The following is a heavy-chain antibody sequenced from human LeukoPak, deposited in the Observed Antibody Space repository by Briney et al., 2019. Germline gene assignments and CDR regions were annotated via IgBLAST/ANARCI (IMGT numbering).Heavy chain of an antibody. J-gene: IGHJ4*02. CDR3: ARDLGQQLAEGYFDY. D-gene: IGHD6-13*01. CDR1: GYTFTGYY. Sequence: ASVKVSCKASGYTFTGYYMHWVRQAPGQGLEWMGWINPNSGGTNYAQKFQGWVTMTRDTSISTAYMELSRLRSDDTAVYYCARDLGQQLAEGYFDYWGQGTLVTVSS. V-gene: IGHV1-2*04. CDR2: INPNSGGT.